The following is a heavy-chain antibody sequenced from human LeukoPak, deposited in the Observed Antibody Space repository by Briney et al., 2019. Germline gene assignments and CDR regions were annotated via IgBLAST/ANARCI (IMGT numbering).Heavy chain of an antibody. CDR1: GGSISSYH. D-gene: IGHD3-3*01. CDR2: IYYSGST. V-gene: IGHV4-59*01. Sequence: KPSETLSLTCTVSGGSISSYHWSWIRQPPGKGLEWIGYIYYSGSTNYNPSLQSRVTISVDTSKNQFSLKLSSVTAADTAVYYCARVRYDFWSGYSDYWGQGTLVTVSS. CDR3: ARVRYDFWSGYSDY. J-gene: IGHJ4*02.